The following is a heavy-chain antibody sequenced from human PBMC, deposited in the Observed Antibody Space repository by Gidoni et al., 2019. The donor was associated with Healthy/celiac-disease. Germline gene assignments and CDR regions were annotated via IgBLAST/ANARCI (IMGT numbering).Heavy chain of an antibody. CDR2: IGYVGSNK. Sequence: QVQLVVSGGGVVHPGSSLSLSCAAPGFAFSTYGLHWVRQAPGKGLEWVAGIGYVGSNKYHADSVKGRFTIARDNSKNTLYLQMNSLRAEDTAVYYCARDAKTITGTTDYYYMDVWGKGTTVTVSS. V-gene: IGHV3-33*08. CDR1: GFAFSTYG. D-gene: IGHD1-7*01. J-gene: IGHJ6*03. CDR3: ARDAKTITGTTDYYYMDV.